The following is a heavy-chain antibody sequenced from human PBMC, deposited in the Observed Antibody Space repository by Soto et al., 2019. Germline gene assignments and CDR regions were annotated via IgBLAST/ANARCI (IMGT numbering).Heavy chain of an antibody. J-gene: IGHJ6*02. V-gene: IGHV1-69*13. CDR2: IMPIFGRA. CDR3: ARALGYSGYAGTDV. D-gene: IGHD5-12*01. Sequence: GASVKVSCKASGGTFSNYAFSWVRQAPGQGLEWLGGIMPIFGRADYAQKFRGRVTITADESTSTAYMELRSLRSDDTAVYYCARALGYSGYAGTDVRGQGTTVTDSS. CDR1: GGTFSNYA.